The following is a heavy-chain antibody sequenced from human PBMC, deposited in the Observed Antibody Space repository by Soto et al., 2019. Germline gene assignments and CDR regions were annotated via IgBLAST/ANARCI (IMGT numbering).Heavy chain of an antibody. D-gene: IGHD3-3*01. CDR3: AKIANYDFWSGYSRNYGMDV. CDR1: GFTFSSYA. J-gene: IGHJ6*02. V-gene: IGHV3-23*01. CDR2: ISGSGGST. Sequence: EVQLLESGGGLVQPGGSLRLSCAASGFTFSSYAMSWVRQAPGKGLEWVSAISGSGGSTYYAESVKGRFTISRDNSKNTLYLQMNSLRAEDTAVYYCAKIANYDFWSGYSRNYGMDVWGQGTTVTVSS.